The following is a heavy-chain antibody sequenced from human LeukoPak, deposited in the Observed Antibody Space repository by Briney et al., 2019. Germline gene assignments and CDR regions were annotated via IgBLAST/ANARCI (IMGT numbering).Heavy chain of an antibody. CDR1: GFTFSSYA. D-gene: IGHD3-10*01. V-gene: IGHV3-23*01. Sequence: HPGGSLRLSCAASGFTFSSYAMSWVRQAPGKGLEWVSGISGSGGSTYYADSVKGRFTISRDNSKNTLYLQMNSLRAEDTAVYYCARALWFGEFLSDYWGQGTLVTVSS. CDR2: ISGSGGST. CDR3: ARALWFGEFLSDY. J-gene: IGHJ4*02.